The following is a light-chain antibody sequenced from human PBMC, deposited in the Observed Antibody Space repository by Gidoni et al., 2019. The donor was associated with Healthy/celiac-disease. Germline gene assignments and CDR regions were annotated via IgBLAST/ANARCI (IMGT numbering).Light chain of an antibody. CDR2: DVS. V-gene: IGLV2-14*03. J-gene: IGLJ3*02. CDR3: SSYTDSGTYVV. Sequence: QSALTQPASVSGSPGQSITISCTGASSDVGGYDYVPWYHLHPDKAPILLIHDVSYRPSGVSDRFSGSKSGNTASLTISGLQDEDEGDYYCSSYTDSGTYVVFGGGTKLTVL. CDR1: SSDVGGYDY.